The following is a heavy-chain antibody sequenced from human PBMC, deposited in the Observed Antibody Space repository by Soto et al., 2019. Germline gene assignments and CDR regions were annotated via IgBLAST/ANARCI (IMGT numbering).Heavy chain of an antibody. CDR2: ISSSGSTI. CDR1: GFTFSDYY. Sequence: VGSLRLSCAASGFTFSDYYMSWIRQAPGKGLEWVSYISSSGSTIYYADSVKGRFTISRDNAKNSLYLQMNSLRAEDTAVYYCARAGSGQYCSGGSCFSAFDIWGQGTMVTVSS. D-gene: IGHD2-15*01. V-gene: IGHV3-11*01. J-gene: IGHJ3*02. CDR3: ARAGSGQYCSGGSCFSAFDI.